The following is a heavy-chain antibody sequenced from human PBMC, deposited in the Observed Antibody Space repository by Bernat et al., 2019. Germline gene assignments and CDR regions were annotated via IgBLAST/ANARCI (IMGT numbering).Heavy chain of an antibody. D-gene: IGHD5-24*01. CDR3: ARDWMMAVRRLQRSFFDY. V-gene: IGHV3-30*04. Sequence: QVQLVESGGGVVQSGRSLRLSCEASGFTFNSYAMHWVRQAPGKGLEWVAAISYDGSSKYYGDSVRGRFTISRDDSKNTLYLQMNSLRDEDTAVYYCARDWMMAVRRLQRSFFDYWGQVTLVTVSS. CDR2: ISYDGSSK. J-gene: IGHJ4*02. CDR1: GFTFNSYA.